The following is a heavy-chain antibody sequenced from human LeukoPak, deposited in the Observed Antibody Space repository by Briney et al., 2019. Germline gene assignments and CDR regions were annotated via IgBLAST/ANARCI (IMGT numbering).Heavy chain of an antibody. D-gene: IGHD4-17*01. CDR3: ASILPYGSSAFDI. CDR1: VYTFTSYD. Sequence: ASVKVSCKASVYTFTSYDINWVRQATGQGLEWMGWMNPNSGNTGYAQKFQGRVTITRNTSISTAYMELSSLRSEDTAVYYCASILPYGSSAFDIWGQGTMVTVSS. V-gene: IGHV1-8*03. J-gene: IGHJ3*02. CDR2: MNPNSGNT.